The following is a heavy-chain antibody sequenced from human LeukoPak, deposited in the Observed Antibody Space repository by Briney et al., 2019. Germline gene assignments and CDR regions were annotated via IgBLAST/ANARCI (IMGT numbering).Heavy chain of an antibody. CDR3: AKEVLAGGFSSWPFDY. V-gene: IGHV3-23*01. CDR1: GFTFYNYA. J-gene: IGHJ4*02. Sequence: GGSLRLSCAASGFTFYNYAMSWVRQAPGKGLEWVSAISGSGGSTYYADSVKGRFTISRDNSKNTLYLQMNSLRAEDTAVYYCAKEVLAGGFSSWPFDYWGQGTLVTVSS. CDR2: ISGSGGST. D-gene: IGHD6-13*01.